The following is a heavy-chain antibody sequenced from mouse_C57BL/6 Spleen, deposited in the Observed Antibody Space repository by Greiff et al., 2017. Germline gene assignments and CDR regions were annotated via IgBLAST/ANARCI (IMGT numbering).Heavy chain of an antibody. J-gene: IGHJ2*01. CDR3: ARSVYYDYDEGY. V-gene: IGHV1-59*01. CDR1: GYTFTSSW. D-gene: IGHD2-4*01. Sequence: QVQLQQPGAELVRPGTSVKLSCKASGYTFTSSWLHWVKPRPGQGLEWIGVLDPSDSYTNYNQKFQGKATLTVDTSSSTAYMQLRSLTSEDSAVYYCARSVYYDYDEGYWGQGTTRTVSS. CDR2: LDPSDSYT.